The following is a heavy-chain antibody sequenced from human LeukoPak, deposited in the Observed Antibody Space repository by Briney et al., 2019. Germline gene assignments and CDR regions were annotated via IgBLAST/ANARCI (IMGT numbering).Heavy chain of an antibody. J-gene: IGHJ6*02. D-gene: IGHD4-17*01. V-gene: IGHV3-33*01. CDR3: ARDGPNTVTTPYGMDV. CDR1: GFTFSSYG. CDR2: IWYDGSNK. Sequence: PGGSLRLSCAASGFTFSSYGMHWVRQAPGKGLEWVAVIWYDGSNKYYADSVKGRFTISRDNSKNTLYLQMNSLRAEDTAVYYCARDGPNTVTTPYGMDVWGQGTTVTVSS.